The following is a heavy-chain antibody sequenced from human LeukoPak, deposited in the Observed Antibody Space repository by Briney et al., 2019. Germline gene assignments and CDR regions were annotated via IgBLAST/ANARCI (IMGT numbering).Heavy chain of an antibody. Sequence: SVKVSCKASGGTFSSYAISWVRQAPGQGLEWMGGIIPIFGTANYAQKFQGRVTITTDESTSTAYMELSSLRSEDTAVYYCVRAQWLGDYYYYMDVWGKGTTVTVSS. CDR1: GGTFSSYA. CDR2: IIPIFGTA. V-gene: IGHV1-69*05. CDR3: VRAQWLGDYYYYMDV. D-gene: IGHD6-19*01. J-gene: IGHJ6*03.